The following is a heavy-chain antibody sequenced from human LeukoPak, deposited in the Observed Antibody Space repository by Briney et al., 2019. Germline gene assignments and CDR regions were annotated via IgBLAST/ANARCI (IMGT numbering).Heavy chain of an antibody. CDR2: ISSSSSYI. V-gene: IGHV3-21*01. J-gene: IGHJ4*02. Sequence: GGSLRLSCAASGFTFSSYSMNWVRQAPGKGLEWVSSISSSSSYIYYADSVKGRFTISRDNAKNSLYLQMDSLRAEDTAVYYCARDQGGYDDGMFDYWGQGTLVTVSP. CDR3: ARDQGGYDDGMFDY. D-gene: IGHD5-12*01. CDR1: GFTFSSYS.